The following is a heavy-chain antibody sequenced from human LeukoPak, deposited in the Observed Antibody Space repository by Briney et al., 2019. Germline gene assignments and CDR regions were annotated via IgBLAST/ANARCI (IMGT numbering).Heavy chain of an antibody. CDR2: INPNSGGT. CDR3: ARLGSDTGYYDSSGYYLFDY. V-gene: IGHV1-2*02. Sequence: ASVKVSCKASGYTFTGYYMHWVRQAPGQGLEWMGWINPNSGGTNYAQKFQGRVTMTRDTSISTAYMELSRLRSDDTAVYYCARLGSDTGYYDSSGYYLFDYWGQGTLVTVSS. J-gene: IGHJ4*02. D-gene: IGHD3-22*01. CDR1: GYTFTGYY.